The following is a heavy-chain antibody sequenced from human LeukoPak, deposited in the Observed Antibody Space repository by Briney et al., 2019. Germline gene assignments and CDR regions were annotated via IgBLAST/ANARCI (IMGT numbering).Heavy chain of an antibody. J-gene: IGHJ6*03. CDR3: ARLRGRDFQYYYHYMDV. D-gene: IGHD3-3*01. CDR1: GGSFSGYY. CDR2: INHSGST. Sequence: PSETLSLTCAVYGGSFSGYYWSWIRQPPGKGLEWIGEINHSGSTNYNPSLKSRVTISVDTSKNQFSLKLSSVTAADTAVYYCARLRGRDFQYYYHYMDVWGKGTTVTISS. V-gene: IGHV4-34*01.